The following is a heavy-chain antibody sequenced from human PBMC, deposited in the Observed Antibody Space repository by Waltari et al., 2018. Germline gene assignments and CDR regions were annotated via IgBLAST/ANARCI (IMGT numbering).Heavy chain of an antibody. CDR3: VRGKLGFCTGSSCHLDL. Sequence: QVQVQESGPGLVKPSETVSLTCTVSGDSISNHFWTWIRQPPEKGLEWIGNIHYSGTTNYNPSLKSRVASSLDTSKNHLSLRLDSVTAADTALYFCVRGKLGFCTGSSCHLDLWGRGTLVTVSS. V-gene: IGHV4-59*11. CDR1: GDSISNHF. CDR2: IHYSGTT. D-gene: IGHD2-8*02. J-gene: IGHJ5*02.